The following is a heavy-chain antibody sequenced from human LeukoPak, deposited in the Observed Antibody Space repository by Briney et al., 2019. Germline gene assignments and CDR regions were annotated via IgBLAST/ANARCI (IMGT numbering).Heavy chain of an antibody. D-gene: IGHD4-17*01. CDR2: ISSSSSYM. J-gene: IGHJ4*02. V-gene: IGHV3-21*01. Sequence: PGGSLRLSCAASGFTFSSYSMNWVRQARGKGLEWVSSISSSSSYMYYADSVKGRFTISRANAKNSLYLQMNSLRAEDTAVYYCARGPKSTVTTGYYFDYWGQGTLVTVSS. CDR1: GFTFSSYS. CDR3: ARGPKSTVTTGYYFDY.